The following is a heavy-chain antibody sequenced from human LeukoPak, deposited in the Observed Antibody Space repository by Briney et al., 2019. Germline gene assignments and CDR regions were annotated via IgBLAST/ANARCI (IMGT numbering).Heavy chain of an antibody. CDR3: ARSFGVSRSWYYFDG. D-gene: IGHD6-13*01. Sequence: ASVKVSCKASGYTFTSYAMNWVRQAPGQGLEWMGWINTNTGNPTYAQGFTGRFVFSLDTSFSTAYLQISSLTAEDTAVYYCARSFGVSRSWYYFDGWGQGTLVTVSS. J-gene: IGHJ4*02. V-gene: IGHV7-4-1*02. CDR1: GYTFTSYA. CDR2: INTNTGNP.